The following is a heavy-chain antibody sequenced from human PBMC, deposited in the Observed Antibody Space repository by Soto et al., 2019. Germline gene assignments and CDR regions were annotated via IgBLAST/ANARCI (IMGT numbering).Heavy chain of an antibody. J-gene: IGHJ4*02. V-gene: IGHV4-4*09. CDR2: IYTSGST. D-gene: IGHD3-22*01. CDR1: CFSISSYS. CDR3: ARDRTYDSSGYRLRRAFDY. Sequence: TLCLTCTGSCFSISSYSFNWIRQPAGNWLEWIGYIYTSGSTNYNPSLRSRVTISVDTSKNQFSLKLSSVTAADTAVYYCARDRTYDSSGYRLRRAFDYWGQGTLVTVSS.